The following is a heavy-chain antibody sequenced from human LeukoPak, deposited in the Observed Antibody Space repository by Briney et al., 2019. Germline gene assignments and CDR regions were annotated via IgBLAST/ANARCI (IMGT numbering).Heavy chain of an antibody. V-gene: IGHV3-11*01. CDR3: ARDREDTAMAPSNGYFDY. CDR1: GFTFSDYY. J-gene: IGHJ4*02. D-gene: IGHD5-18*01. Sequence: KTGGSLRLSCAASGFTFSDYYMSWIRQAPGKGLEWVSYISSSGSTIYHADSVKGRFTISRDNAKNSLYLQMNSLRAEDTAVYYCARDREDTAMAPSNGYFDYWGQGTLVTVSS. CDR2: ISSSGSTI.